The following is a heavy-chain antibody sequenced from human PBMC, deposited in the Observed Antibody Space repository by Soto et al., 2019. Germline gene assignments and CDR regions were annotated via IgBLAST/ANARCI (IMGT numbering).Heavy chain of an antibody. J-gene: IGHJ4*02. CDR3: ARDTGGSYDY. D-gene: IGHD1-26*01. CDR1: GFNFSNYY. V-gene: IGHV3-72*01. Sequence: ESGGGLVQPGGSLRLSCAASGFNFSNYYMDWVRQVPGKGLEWVGRSRNKANSYNTEYAASVKDRFSISRDNSKDSMYLQMNSLKTEDTAVYYCARDTGGSYDYWGQGALVTVSS. CDR2: SRNKANSYNT.